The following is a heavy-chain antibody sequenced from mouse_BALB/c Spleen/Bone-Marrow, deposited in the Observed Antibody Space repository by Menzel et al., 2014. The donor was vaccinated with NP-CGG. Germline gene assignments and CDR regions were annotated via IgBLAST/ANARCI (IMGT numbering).Heavy chain of an antibody. CDR2: IYPSDSYT. J-gene: IGHJ4*01. D-gene: IGHD1-1*01. CDR3: IRYGNSYYYAMDY. CDR1: GYTFTSYW. V-gene: IGHV1-69*02. Sequence: VQLQQSGAELVRPGASVKLSCRASGYTFTSYWINWVKQRPGQGLEWIGNIYPSDSYTNYNQRFKDKATLTVDKSSSTAYMQLSSPTSEDSAVYYCIRYGNSYYYAMDYWGQGTSVTVSS.